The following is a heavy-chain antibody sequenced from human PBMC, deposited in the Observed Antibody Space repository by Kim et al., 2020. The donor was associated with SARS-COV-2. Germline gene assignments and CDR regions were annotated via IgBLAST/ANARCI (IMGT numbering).Heavy chain of an antibody. CDR3: ASSLSCSRASCFFDVDV. CDR1: GFTFSTYD. CDR2: FSTGGSTI. V-gene: IGHV3-48*03. D-gene: IGHD2-2*01. Sequence: GGSLRLSCAASGFTFSTYDITWVRQAPGKGLEWISSFSTGGSTIYSAAAVKRLFTISGNYANISLSLQINGRAADATAYYCCASSLSCSRASCFFDVDV. J-gene: IGHJ6*01.